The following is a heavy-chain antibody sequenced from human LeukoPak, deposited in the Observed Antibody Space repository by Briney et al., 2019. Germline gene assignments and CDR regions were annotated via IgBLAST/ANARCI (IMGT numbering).Heavy chain of an antibody. CDR1: GGSISSYY. V-gene: IGHV4-4*07. CDR2: IYTSGST. D-gene: IGHD3-10*01. J-gene: IGHJ4*02. CDR3: ARRRYYGSGSQYYFDY. Sequence: SETLSLTCTVSGGSISSYYWSWIRQPAGKGLEWIGRIYTSGSTNYNPSLKSRVTMSVDTSKNQFSLKLSSVTAADTAVYYCARRRYYGSGSQYYFDYWGQGTLVTVSS.